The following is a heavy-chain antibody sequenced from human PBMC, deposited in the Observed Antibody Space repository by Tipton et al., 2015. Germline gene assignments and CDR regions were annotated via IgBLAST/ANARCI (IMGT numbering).Heavy chain of an antibody. CDR2: ISYSGTT. V-gene: IGHV4-38-2*01. Sequence: PGLVKPSETLSLNCAVSGYSINSGYYWGWIRQPPGKGLEWIGYISYSGTTNFNPSLKSRVTISVDTSKNQFFLNLSSVTAADTAVYYCARIRGRYVMDYWGQRTPVTVSS. CDR1: GYSINSGYY. D-gene: IGHD3-16*01. J-gene: IGHJ4*02. CDR3: ARIRGRYVMDY.